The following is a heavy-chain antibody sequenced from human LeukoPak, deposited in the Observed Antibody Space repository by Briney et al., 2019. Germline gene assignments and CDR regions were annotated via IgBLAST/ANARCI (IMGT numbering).Heavy chain of an antibody. V-gene: IGHV4-39*01. CDR1: AGSISTASYC. D-gene: IGHD2-15*01. Sequence: PPETLCLTCTVSAGSISTASYCWGWIRQPPGKELDWIASIYYTGSTYYNPSLKGRVSMSVDTSKNQFSLKLSSVTAADTAVYYCARQPSLSYCSGGSCWFDTWGPGSLVSVSS. CDR3: ARQPSLSYCSGGSCWFDT. CDR2: IYYTGST. J-gene: IGHJ5*02.